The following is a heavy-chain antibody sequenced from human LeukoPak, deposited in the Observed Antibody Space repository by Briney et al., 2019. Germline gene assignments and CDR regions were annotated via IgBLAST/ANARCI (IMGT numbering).Heavy chain of an antibody. CDR3: ARLAGYYESSGYYVRIDAFDF. V-gene: IGHV4-34*01. J-gene: IGHJ3*01. CDR1: GGSFSGYY. CDR2: INHSGST. D-gene: IGHD3-22*01. Sequence: PSETLSLTCAVYGGSFSGYYWSWLRQPPGKGLEWIGEINHSGSTNYNPSLKSRVTISVDTSKNQFSLKLSSVTAADTAVYYCARLAGYYESSGYYVRIDAFDFWGQGTMVTVSS.